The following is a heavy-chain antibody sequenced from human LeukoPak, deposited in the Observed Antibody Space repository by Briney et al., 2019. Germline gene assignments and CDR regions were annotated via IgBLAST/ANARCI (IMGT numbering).Heavy chain of an antibody. CDR3: ARGRAALDY. J-gene: IGHJ4*02. CDR2: IHYSGST. D-gene: IGHD5-24*01. Sequence: PSETLSLTCTVSGGSISSYYWSWIRQPPGKGLEWIGYIHYSGSTNYNPSLKSRVTISVDTSKNQFSLKLSSVTAADTAVYYCARGRAALDYWGQGTLVTVSS. V-gene: IGHV4-59*01. CDR1: GGSISSYY.